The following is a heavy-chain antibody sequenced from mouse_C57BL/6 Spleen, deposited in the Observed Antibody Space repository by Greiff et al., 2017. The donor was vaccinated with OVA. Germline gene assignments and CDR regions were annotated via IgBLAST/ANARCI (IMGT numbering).Heavy chain of an antibody. J-gene: IGHJ4*01. CDR2: ISNGGGST. CDR1: GFTFSDYY. D-gene: IGHD2-4*01. CDR3: ARHDDYDVEAMDY. Sequence: EVQGVESGGGLVQPGGSLKLSCAASGFTFSDYYMYWVRQTPEKRLEWVAYISNGGGSTYYPDTVKGRFTISRDNAKNTLYLQMSRLKSEDTAMYYCARHDDYDVEAMDYWGQGTSVTVSS. V-gene: IGHV5-12*01.